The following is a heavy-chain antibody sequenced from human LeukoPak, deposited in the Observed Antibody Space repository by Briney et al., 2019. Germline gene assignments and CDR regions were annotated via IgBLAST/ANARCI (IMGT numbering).Heavy chain of an antibody. D-gene: IGHD6-6*01. CDR3: ARSSYSSSSSV. V-gene: IGHV3-7*03. J-gene: IGHJ3*01. Sequence: GGSLRLSCAVSGFTFSGFWMSWSRQAPGKGLEWLASINSDGSEGYYADVVKGRFTISRNNAKNSLYLQINSLRAEDTAVYYCARSSYSSSSSVWGQGTMVTVSS. CDR2: INSDGSEG. CDR1: GFTFSGFW.